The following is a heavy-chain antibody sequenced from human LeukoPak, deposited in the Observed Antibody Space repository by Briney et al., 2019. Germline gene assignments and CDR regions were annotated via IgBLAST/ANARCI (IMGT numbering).Heavy chain of an antibody. CDR3: ARDEGLAAPSYYYMDV. Sequence: SVKVSCKASGGTFSSYAISWVRQAPGQGLEWMGGIIPIFGTANYAQKFQGRVTITADESTSTAYMELSSLRSEDTAVYYCARDEGLAAPSYYYMDVWGKGTTVTVSS. CDR2: IIPIFGTA. J-gene: IGHJ6*03. D-gene: IGHD6-13*01. V-gene: IGHV1-69*13. CDR1: GGTFSSYA.